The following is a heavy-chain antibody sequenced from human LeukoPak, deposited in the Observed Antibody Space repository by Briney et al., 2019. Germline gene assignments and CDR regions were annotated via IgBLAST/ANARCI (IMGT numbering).Heavy chain of an antibody. J-gene: IGHJ4*02. CDR3: AKDGAAAGIGFDY. CDR1: GFTFSSYG. D-gene: IGHD6-13*01. CDR2: IRYDGSNK. V-gene: IGHV3-30*02. Sequence: GGSLRLSCAASGFTFSSYGMHWVRQAPGKGLEWVAFIRYDGSNKYYADSVKGRFTISRDNSKNTLYLQMNSLRAEDTAVYYCAKDGAAAGIGFDYWGQGTLVTVSS.